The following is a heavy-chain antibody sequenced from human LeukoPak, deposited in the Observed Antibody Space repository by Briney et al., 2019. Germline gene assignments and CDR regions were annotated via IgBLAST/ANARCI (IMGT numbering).Heavy chain of an antibody. CDR1: GGSISSHY. CDR3: ARLGDTNYYYMDV. J-gene: IGHJ6*03. D-gene: IGHD3-10*01. Sequence: SETLSLTCTVSGGSISSHYWSGIRQPPGKGLEWIGYIYYSGSTNYNPSLKSRVTISVDTSKNQFSLKLSSVTAADTAVYYCARLGDTNYYYMDVWGKGTTVTVSS. CDR2: IYYSGST. V-gene: IGHV4-59*11.